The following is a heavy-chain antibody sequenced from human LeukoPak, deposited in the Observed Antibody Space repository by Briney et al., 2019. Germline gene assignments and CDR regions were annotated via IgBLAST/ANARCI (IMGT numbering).Heavy chain of an antibody. D-gene: IGHD6-13*01. CDR3: ARVLGVAAAGDY. J-gene: IGHJ4*02. CDR2: IYYSGST. CDR1: GGSISSSSYY. Sequence: SETLSLTCTVSGGSISSSSYYWGWIRQPPGKGLEWIGSIYYSGSTYYNPPLKSRVTISVDTSKNQFSLKLSSVTAADTAVYYCARVLGVAAAGDYWGQGTLVTVSS. V-gene: IGHV4-39*07.